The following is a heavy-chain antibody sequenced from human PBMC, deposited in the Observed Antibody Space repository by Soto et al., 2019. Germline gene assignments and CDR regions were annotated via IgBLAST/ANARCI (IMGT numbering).Heavy chain of an antibody. CDR1: GFTFNSYA. D-gene: IGHD3-22*01. CDR3: AKEEYWSESSGHYIEC. CDR2: IIRSGVST. Sequence: PGWSLRLSCAASGFTFNSYAMSLVRQAPGKGLEWVSSIIRSGVSTYYADSVKGRFTISRDNSKNTLYLQMNSLRVEDTAVYYCAKEEYWSESSGHYIECWGKGTLVTVSS. J-gene: IGHJ4*02. V-gene: IGHV3-23*01.